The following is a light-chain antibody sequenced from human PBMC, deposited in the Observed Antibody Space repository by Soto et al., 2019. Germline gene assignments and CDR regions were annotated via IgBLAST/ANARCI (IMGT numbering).Light chain of an antibody. CDR2: DAS. Sequence: DIQMTQSPSSLSASVGDRVTITCQASQDISNYLNWYQQKPGKAPKLLIFDASNVETGVPSRFSRSGSRTDFTFTINSLQPEDAATYYCQQYEDLPLTFGGGTKVGIK. V-gene: IGKV1-33*01. CDR1: QDISNY. CDR3: QQYEDLPLT. J-gene: IGKJ4*01.